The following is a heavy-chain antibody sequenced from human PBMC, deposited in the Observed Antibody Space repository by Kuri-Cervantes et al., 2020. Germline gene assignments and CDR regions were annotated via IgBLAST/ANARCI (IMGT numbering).Heavy chain of an antibody. V-gene: IGHV3-30-3*01. CDR2: ISYDGSNK. J-gene: IGHJ6*02. CDR1: GFTFSSYA. D-gene: IGHD3-3*01. Sequence: GESLKISCAASGFTFSSYAMHWVRQAPGKGLEWVAVISYDGSNKYYADSVKGRFTISRDNSKNSLYLQMNSLRAEDTAVYYCAGEPQSPYRYDFWSGYYYYYYGMDVWGQGTTVTVSS. CDR3: AGEPQSPYRYDFWSGYYYYYYGMDV.